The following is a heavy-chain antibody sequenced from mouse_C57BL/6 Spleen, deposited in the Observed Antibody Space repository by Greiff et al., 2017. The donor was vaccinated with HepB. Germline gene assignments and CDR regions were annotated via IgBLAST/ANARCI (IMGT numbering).Heavy chain of an antibody. D-gene: IGHD3-2*01. CDR3: ARSLDSPFAY. Sequence: QVQLQQSGAELVRPGPSVKVSCKASGYAFTNYLIEWVKQRPGQGLEWIGVINPGSGGTNYNEKFKGKATLTADKSSSTAYMQLSSLTSEDSAVYFCARSLDSPFAYWGEGTLVTVSA. J-gene: IGHJ3*01. CDR2: INPGSGGT. CDR1: GYAFTNYL. V-gene: IGHV1-54*01.